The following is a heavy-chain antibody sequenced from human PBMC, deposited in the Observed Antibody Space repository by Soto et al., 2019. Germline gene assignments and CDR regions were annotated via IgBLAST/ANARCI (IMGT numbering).Heavy chain of an antibody. CDR1: GGSISSSSYY. CDR2: IYYSGST. D-gene: IGHD6-13*01. J-gene: IGHJ4*02. CDR3: ARRRYSSSWGYFDY. V-gene: IGHV4-39*01. Sequence: SETLSLTCTVSGGSISSSSYYWGWIRQPPGKGLEWIGSIYYSGSTYYNPSLKSRVTISVDTSKNQFSLKLSSVTAADTAVYYCARRRYSSSWGYFDYWGQGTLVTVCS.